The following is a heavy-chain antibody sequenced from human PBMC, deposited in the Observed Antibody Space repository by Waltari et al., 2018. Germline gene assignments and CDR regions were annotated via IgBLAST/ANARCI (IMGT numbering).Heavy chain of an antibody. V-gene: IGHV4-30-2*01. CDR3: ARARGGGDFDI. CDR2: IYHRGSP. D-gene: IGHD3-16*01. J-gene: IGHJ3*02. Sequence: QLQLQESGSGLVKPSQTLSLTCAVSVGSISSGGYSWSGIRQPPGKGLEWIGYIYHRGSPYYNPSLKSRVTISVDRSKNQFSLKLSSVTAADTAVYYCARARGGGDFDIWGQGTMVTVSS. CDR1: VGSISSGGYS.